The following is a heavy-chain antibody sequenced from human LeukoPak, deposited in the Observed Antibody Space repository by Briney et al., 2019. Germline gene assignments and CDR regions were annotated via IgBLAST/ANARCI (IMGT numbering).Heavy chain of an antibody. CDR3: ARDFDGGLLDY. CDR1: GYTFTTYY. Sequence: GASVKVSCKASGYTFTTYYMHWVRQAPGQGFEWMGIINPTGGSTNYAQKFQGRVTLTRDTSTSTVYMELSSLRSEDTAVYYCARDFDGGLLDYWGQGSLVTVSS. J-gene: IGHJ4*02. V-gene: IGHV1-46*01. CDR2: INPTGGST. D-gene: IGHD4-23*01.